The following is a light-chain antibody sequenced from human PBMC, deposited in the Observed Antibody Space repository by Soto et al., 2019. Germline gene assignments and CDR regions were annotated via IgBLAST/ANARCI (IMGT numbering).Light chain of an antibody. CDR1: QSISTY. CDR2: AAS. Sequence: DIQMTQSPSSLSASVGDRVTVTCRASQSISTYLNWYQQRPGKAPNLLIYAASNMQSGVPSRFSGNGSGTDFALTISSLQPEDFGTYYCQQSYNTPQTFGQGTKVDIK. J-gene: IGKJ1*01. CDR3: QQSYNTPQT. V-gene: IGKV1-39*01.